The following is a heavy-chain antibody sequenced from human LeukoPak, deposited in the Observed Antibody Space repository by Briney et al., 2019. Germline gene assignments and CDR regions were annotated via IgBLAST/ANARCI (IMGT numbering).Heavy chain of an antibody. CDR3: AKDYDFWNDYYFDY. J-gene: IGHJ4*02. V-gene: IGHV3-33*06. CDR1: GFTFSSYG. CDR2: IWYDESNK. Sequence: PGGSLRLSCAASGFTFSSYGMHWVRQAPGKGLEWVAVIWYDESNKYYADSVKGRFTISRDNSKNTLYLQMNSLRAEDTAIYYCAKDYDFWNDYYFDYWGQGTLVTVSS. D-gene: IGHD3-3*01.